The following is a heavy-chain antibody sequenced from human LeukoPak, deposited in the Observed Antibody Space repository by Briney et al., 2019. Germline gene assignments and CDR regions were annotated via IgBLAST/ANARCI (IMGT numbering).Heavy chain of an antibody. J-gene: IGHJ6*02. D-gene: IGHD3-10*01. Sequence: GASVKVSCKASGYTFTSYYMHWVRQAPGQGLEWREIINPSGGSTSYAQKFQGRVTMTRDTSTTTVYMELSSLRSEDTAVYYCAKVKPMVRGVDYYGLDVWGQGTTVTVSS. V-gene: IGHV1-46*01. CDR3: AKVKPMVRGVDYYGLDV. CDR1: GYTFTSYY. CDR2: INPSGGST.